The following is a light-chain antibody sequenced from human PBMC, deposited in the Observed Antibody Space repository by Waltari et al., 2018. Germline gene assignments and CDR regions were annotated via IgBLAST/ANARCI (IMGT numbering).Light chain of an antibody. CDR1: SGDVGYYNL. CDR3: CSFAGSVTFAV. V-gene: IGLV2-23*02. CDR2: EVT. J-gene: IGLJ2*01. Sequence: QSALTQPASVSVSPGQSIPLSCSGTSGDVGYYNLVSWYQHHPGKAPKVIIYEVTKRPSGVSNRFSGSKSGNTASLTISGLQAEDEAEYFCCSFAGSVTFAVFGGGTKVTVL.